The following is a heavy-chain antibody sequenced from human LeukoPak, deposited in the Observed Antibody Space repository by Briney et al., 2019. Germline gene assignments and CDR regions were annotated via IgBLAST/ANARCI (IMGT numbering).Heavy chain of an antibody. V-gene: IGHV3-7*01. CDR3: ARGGGDTYFYDSSGYSPFDY. D-gene: IGHD3-22*01. CDR2: IKQDGSEK. CDR1: GFTFSSYW. J-gene: IGHJ4*02. Sequence: HPGGSLRLSCAASGFTFSSYWMSWVRQAPGKGLEWVANIKQDGSEKYYVDSVKGRFTISRDNAKKSLYLQMNSPRAEDTAVYYCARGGGDTYFYDSSGYSPFDYWGQGTLVTVSS.